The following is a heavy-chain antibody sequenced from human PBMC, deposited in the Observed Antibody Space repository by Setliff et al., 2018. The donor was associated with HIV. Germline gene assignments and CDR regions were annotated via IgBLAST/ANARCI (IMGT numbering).Heavy chain of an antibody. CDR3: ARVGTVSHPGDYFVY. Sequence: ASLKVSCKVAGHTFTDYSIHWVQQAPGKGLEWMGLIDPEDGETIYAEKFQGRVTMTADTSIQTAYMELSSVRPEDTAVDSCARVGTVSHPGDYFVYWGQGTLVTVSS. D-gene: IGHD4-4*01. CDR1: GHTFTDYS. J-gene: IGHJ4*02. CDR2: IDPEDGET. V-gene: IGHV1-69-2*01.